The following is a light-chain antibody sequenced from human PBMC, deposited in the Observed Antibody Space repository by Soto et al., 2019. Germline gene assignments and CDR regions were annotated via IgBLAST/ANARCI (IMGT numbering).Light chain of an antibody. CDR2: DVS. J-gene: IGLJ2*01. CDR3: SSYTSSSTLV. Sequence: QSALTQPASVSGSPGQSITISCTGTSSDGGGYNYVSWYQQHPGKSPKLMIYDVSNRPAGVSNRFSGSKSGNTASLTLSGRQAEDEADYYCSSYTSSSTLVFGGGNKVTV. CDR1: SSDGGGYNY. V-gene: IGLV2-14*01.